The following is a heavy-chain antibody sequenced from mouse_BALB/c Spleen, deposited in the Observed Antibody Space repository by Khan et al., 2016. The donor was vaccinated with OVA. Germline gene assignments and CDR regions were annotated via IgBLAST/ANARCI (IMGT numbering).Heavy chain of an antibody. Sequence: QVQLQQSGAELARPGASVKMSCKASGYTFTSYTMHWVKQGPGQGLEWIGYINPSSGYTKYNQKFKDKATLTADKSSSTAYMQLSSLTSEDSAVYYCARTHERWGQGTTLTVSS. V-gene: IGHV1-4*01. CDR1: GYTFTSYT. J-gene: IGHJ2*01. CDR2: INPSSGYT. CDR3: ARTHER.